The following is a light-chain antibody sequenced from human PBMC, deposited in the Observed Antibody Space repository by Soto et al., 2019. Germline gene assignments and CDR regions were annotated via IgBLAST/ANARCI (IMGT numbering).Light chain of an antibody. Sequence: EIVLTQSPATLSLSPGERATLSCRASQSVSSYLAWYQQKPGQAPRLLISDASTRATGIPARFSGSGSGTDFTLTISSLEPEDFAVYYCQQRSNWGITFGPGTKVDIK. CDR3: QQRSNWGIT. CDR1: QSVSSY. V-gene: IGKV3-11*01. CDR2: DAS. J-gene: IGKJ3*01.